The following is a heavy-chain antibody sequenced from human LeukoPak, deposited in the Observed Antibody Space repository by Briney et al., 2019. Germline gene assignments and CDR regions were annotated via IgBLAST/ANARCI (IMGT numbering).Heavy chain of an antibody. D-gene: IGHD6-6*01. Sequence: SETLSLTCTVSGGSISSSSYYWGWIRQPPGEGLEWIGSIYYSGSTYYNPSLKSRVTISVDTSKNQFSLKLSSVTATDTAVYYCARTQYSSSAVYFDYWGQGTLVTVSS. J-gene: IGHJ4*02. CDR2: IYYSGST. V-gene: IGHV4-39*07. CDR1: GGSISSSSYY. CDR3: ARTQYSSSAVYFDY.